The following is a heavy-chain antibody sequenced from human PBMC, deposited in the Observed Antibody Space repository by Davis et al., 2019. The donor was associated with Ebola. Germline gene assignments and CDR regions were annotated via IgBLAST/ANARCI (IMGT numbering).Heavy chain of an antibody. CDR1: GGSISSSSYY. J-gene: IGHJ4*02. CDR3: ARNPAVLCSSTSCYGGYFDY. CDR2: IYYSGST. V-gene: IGHV4-39*07. Sequence: PSETLSLTCTVSGGSISSSSYYWGWIRQPPGKGLEWIGSIYYSGSTYYNPSLKSRVTISVDTSKNQFSLKLSSVTAADTAVYYCARNPAVLCSSTSCYGGYFDYWGQGTLVTVSS. D-gene: IGHD2-2*01.